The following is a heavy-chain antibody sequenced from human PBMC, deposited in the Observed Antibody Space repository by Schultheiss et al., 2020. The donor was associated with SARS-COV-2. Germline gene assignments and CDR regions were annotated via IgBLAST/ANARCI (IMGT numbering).Heavy chain of an antibody. CDR2: IYHSGTT. J-gene: IGHJ6*02. CDR1: GGSISSSSYY. V-gene: IGHV4-39*07. CDR3: AREGDSSSSIPYYYYGMDV. D-gene: IGHD6-6*01. Sequence: SETLSLTCTVSGGSISSSSYYWGWIRQPPGKGLEWIGSIYHSGTTSYNPSLKSRVTISVDTSKNQFSLKLSSVTAADTAVYYCAREGDSSSSIPYYYYGMDVWGQGTTVTVSS.